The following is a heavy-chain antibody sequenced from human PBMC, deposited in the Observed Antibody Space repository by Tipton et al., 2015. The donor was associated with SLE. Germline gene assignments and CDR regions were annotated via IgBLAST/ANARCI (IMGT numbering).Heavy chain of an antibody. J-gene: IGHJ4*01. CDR1: GFTFSSYW. D-gene: IGHD3-10*01. Sequence: LRLSCAASGFTFSSYWMSWVRQAPGKGLEWIGQTNPSGNTNYNPSLKSRVTISVDTSNNQLSLKLTSVTAADTAVYYCARGAKERITLVRVRPYYFDYWSQGSLVTVSS. CDR2: TNPSGNT. V-gene: IGHV4-34*01. CDR3: ARGAKERITLVRVRPYYFDY.